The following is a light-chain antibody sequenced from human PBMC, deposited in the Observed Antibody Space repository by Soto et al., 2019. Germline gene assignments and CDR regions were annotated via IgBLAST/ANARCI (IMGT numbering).Light chain of an antibody. J-gene: IGKJ1*01. CDR1: QSVSSTY. Sequence: NVLTQSPGTLSLSPGEGATLSCRASQSVSSTYLAWYQQKTGQAPRLLIYGASSRATGIPDRFSGSGSGRDFVLTISRLEPEDFAVYYCQQYSSSPRTFGQGTKVDIK. CDR2: GAS. CDR3: QQYSSSPRT. V-gene: IGKV3-20*01.